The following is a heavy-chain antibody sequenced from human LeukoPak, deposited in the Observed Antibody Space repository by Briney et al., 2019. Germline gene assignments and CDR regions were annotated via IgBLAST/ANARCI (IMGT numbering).Heavy chain of an antibody. CDR1: GYTFTGYY. CDR2: INPSGGST. Sequence: ASVKVSCKASGYTFTGYYMHWVRQAPGQGLEWMGIINPSGGSTSSAQKFQGRVTMTRDTSTSTAYMELSSLRSEDMAVYYCARDSETGELDPWGQGTLVTVSS. CDR3: ARDSETGELDP. V-gene: IGHV1-46*01. J-gene: IGHJ5*02. D-gene: IGHD7-27*01.